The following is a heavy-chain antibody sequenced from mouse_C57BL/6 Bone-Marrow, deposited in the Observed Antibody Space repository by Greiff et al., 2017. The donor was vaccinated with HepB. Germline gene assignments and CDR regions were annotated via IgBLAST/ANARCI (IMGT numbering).Heavy chain of an antibody. CDR2: ISYDGSN. Sequence: EVQLVESGPGLVKPSQSLSLTCSVTGYSITSGYYWNWIRQFPGNKLEWMGYISYDGSNNYNPSLKNRISITRDTSKNQFFLKLNSVTTEDTATYYCARGNYYSNYGFAYWGQGTLVTVSA. D-gene: IGHD2-5*01. V-gene: IGHV3-6*01. CDR3: ARGNYYSNYGFAY. J-gene: IGHJ3*01. CDR1: GYSITSGYY.